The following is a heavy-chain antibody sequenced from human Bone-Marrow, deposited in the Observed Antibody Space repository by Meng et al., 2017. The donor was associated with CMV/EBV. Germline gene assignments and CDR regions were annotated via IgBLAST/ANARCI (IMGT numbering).Heavy chain of an antibody. CDR2: IYSGGST. CDR3: ARITMVRGVSFDY. Sequence: VQLAELGGGLVQRGGSLILSCAASGFTVSSNYMSWVRQAPGKGLEWVSVIYSGGSTYYADYVKGRFTISRDNSKNTLYLQMNSLRAEDTAVYYCARITMVRGVSFDYWGQGTLVTVSS. J-gene: IGHJ4*02. D-gene: IGHD3-10*01. CDR1: GFTVSSNY. V-gene: IGHV3-66*01.